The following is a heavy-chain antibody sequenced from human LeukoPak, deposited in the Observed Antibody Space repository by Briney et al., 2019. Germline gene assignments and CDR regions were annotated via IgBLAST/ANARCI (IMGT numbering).Heavy chain of an antibody. Sequence: GGSLRLSCAASGFTFSSYAITWVRQAPGKGLEWVSAISGSGGSTYYADSVKGRFTISRDNSKNTLYLQMNTLRAEDTAVYYCARETDYSSGWASYYFDYWGQGTLVTVSS. V-gene: IGHV3-23*01. J-gene: IGHJ4*02. CDR1: GFTFSSYA. D-gene: IGHD6-19*01. CDR2: ISGSGGST. CDR3: ARETDYSSGWASYYFDY.